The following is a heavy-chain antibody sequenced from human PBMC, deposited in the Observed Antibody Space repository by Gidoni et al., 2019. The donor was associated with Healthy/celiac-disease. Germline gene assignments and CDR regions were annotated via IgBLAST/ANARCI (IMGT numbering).Heavy chain of an antibody. V-gene: IGHV3-23*01. CDR1: GFTFSSYA. CDR2: ISGSGGST. J-gene: IGHJ4*02. CDR3: AKDLLYFDWLYVDY. D-gene: IGHD3-9*01. Sequence: EVQLLESGGGWVQPGGSLRLSCAASGFTFSSYAMSWVRQAPGKGLEWVSAISGSGGSTYYADSVKGRFTISRDNSKNTLYLQMNSLRAEDTAVYYCAKDLLYFDWLYVDYWGQGTLVTVSS.